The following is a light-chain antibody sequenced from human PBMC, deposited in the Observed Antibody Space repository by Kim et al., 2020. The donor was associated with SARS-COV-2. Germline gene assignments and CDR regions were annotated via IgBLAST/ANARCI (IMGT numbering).Light chain of an antibody. CDR2: GNS. CDR1: NSPIGAAYG. J-gene: IGLJ2*01. Sequence: QPVPIACTGSNSPIGAAYGVNRYQRFPGTAPRLLIYGNSNRPSGVSHRFSGSKSGTSASLAITGLRAEDEAHYYCHSYDDTLSGIVFGGGTQLTVL. CDR3: HSYDDTLSGIV. V-gene: IGLV1-40*01.